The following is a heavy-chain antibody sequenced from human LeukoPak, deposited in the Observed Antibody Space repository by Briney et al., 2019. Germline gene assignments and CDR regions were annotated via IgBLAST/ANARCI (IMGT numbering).Heavy chain of an antibody. V-gene: IGHV4-4*07. J-gene: IGHJ4*02. D-gene: IGHD4-17*01. CDR2: IYTTGST. CDR1: GGSISSYY. CDR3: ARAPTTVTIEYFDY. Sequence: SETLSLTCTVSGGSISSYYWSWIRQPAGKGLEWIGRIYTTGSTNYNPSLKSRVTMSVDKSKNQFSLKLNSVTAADTAVYYCARAPTTVTIEYFDYWDQGTLATVSS.